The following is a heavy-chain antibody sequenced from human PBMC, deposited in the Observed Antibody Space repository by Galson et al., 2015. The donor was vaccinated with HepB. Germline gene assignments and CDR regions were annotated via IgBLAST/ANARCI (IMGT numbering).Heavy chain of an antibody. J-gene: IGHJ3*02. CDR1: GGTFSSYA. Sequence: SVKVSCKASGGTFSSYAISWVRQAPGQGLEWMGGIIPIFGTANYAQKFQGRVTITADESTSTAYMELSSLRSEDTAVYYCASIPYYDFWSGYDDAFDIWGQGTMVTVSS. V-gene: IGHV1-69*13. CDR3: ASIPYYDFWSGYDDAFDI. D-gene: IGHD3-3*01. CDR2: IIPIFGTA.